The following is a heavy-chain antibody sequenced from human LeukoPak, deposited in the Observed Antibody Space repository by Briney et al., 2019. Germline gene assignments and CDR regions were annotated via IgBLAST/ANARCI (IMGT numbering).Heavy chain of an antibody. CDR2: IYYSGST. CDR1: GGSISSSSYY. V-gene: IGHV4-39*07. J-gene: IGHJ5*02. D-gene: IGHD3-3*01. CDR3: ARSPRFLEWSGNWFDP. Sequence: PSETLSLTCTVSGGSISSSSYYWGWIRQPPGKGLEWIGSIYYSGSTYYNPSLKSRVTISVDTSKNQFSLKLSSVTAADTAVYYCARSPRFLEWSGNWFDPWGQGTLVTVSS.